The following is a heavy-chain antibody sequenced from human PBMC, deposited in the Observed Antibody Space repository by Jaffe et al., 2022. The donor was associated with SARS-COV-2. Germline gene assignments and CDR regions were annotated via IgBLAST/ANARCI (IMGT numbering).Heavy chain of an antibody. J-gene: IGHJ6*02. V-gene: IGHV3-30*18. Sequence: QVQLVESGGGVVQPGRSLRLSCAASGFTFSSYGMHWVRQAPGKGLEWVAVISYDGSNKYYADSVKGRFTISRDNSKNTLYLQMNSLRAEDTAVYYCAKGAVPLDIVVVPADSFVTHYYYYYGMDVWGQGTTVTVSS. CDR1: GFTFSSYG. D-gene: IGHD2-2*01. CDR2: ISYDGSNK. CDR3: AKGAVPLDIVVVPADSFVTHYYYYYGMDV.